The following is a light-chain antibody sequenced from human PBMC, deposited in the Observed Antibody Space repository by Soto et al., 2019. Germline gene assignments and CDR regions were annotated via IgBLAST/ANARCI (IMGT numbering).Light chain of an antibody. J-gene: IGLJ1*01. CDR2: DIN. Sequence: QSVLTQPASVSGSPGQSITISCTGTSSDAGNYIFVSWYRQHPGKAPKLMIYDINNRPSGVSNRFSGSKSGNTASLTISGLQAEDEADYYCVSYTNSASYVFGNGTKVTVL. CDR1: SSDAGNYIF. V-gene: IGLV2-14*01. CDR3: VSYTNSASYV.